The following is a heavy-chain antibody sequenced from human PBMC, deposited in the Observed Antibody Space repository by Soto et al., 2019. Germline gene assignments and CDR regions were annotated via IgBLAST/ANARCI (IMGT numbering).Heavy chain of an antibody. CDR3: AAVVPGAELWWFDP. D-gene: IGHD2-2*01. CDR1: GRSITSVGYY. CDR2: IYYNGNT. V-gene: IGHV4-31*03. J-gene: IGHJ5*02. Sequence: SETLSLTCTISGRSITSVGYYWSWIRQHPGKGLEWIGYIYYNGNTYYNPSLKSRVTISVDTSKNQFSLRLSSVTAADTAVYYCAAVVPGAELWWFDPWGQGTRVTVSS.